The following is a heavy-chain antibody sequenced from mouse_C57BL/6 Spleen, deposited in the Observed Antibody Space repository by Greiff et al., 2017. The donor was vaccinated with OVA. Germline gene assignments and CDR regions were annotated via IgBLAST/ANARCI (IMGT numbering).Heavy chain of an antibody. Sequence: EVQLQQSGPELVKPGASVKISCKASGYTFTDYYMNWVKQSHGKSLEWIGDINPNNGGTSYNQKFKGKATLTVDKSSSTAYMELRSLTSEDSAVYYCARGGHYYGSSSYYAMDYWGQGTSVTVSS. CDR3: ARGGHYYGSSSYYAMDY. CDR2: INPNNGGT. J-gene: IGHJ4*01. D-gene: IGHD1-1*01. CDR1: GYTFTDYY. V-gene: IGHV1-26*01.